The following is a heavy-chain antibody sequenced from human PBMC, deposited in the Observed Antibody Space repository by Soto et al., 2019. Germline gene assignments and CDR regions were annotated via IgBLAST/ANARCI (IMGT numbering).Heavy chain of an antibody. CDR1: GFTFSSYG. CDR2: ISYDGSNK. Sequence: PGGSLRLSCAASGFTFSSYGMHWVRQAPGKGLEWVAVISYDGSNKYYADSVKGRFTISRDNSKNTLYLQMNSLRAEDTAVYYCAKDTNPDLFPYYGGNSIDYWGQGTLVTVSS. CDR3: AKDTNPDLFPYYGGNSIDY. V-gene: IGHV3-30*18. D-gene: IGHD4-17*01. J-gene: IGHJ4*02.